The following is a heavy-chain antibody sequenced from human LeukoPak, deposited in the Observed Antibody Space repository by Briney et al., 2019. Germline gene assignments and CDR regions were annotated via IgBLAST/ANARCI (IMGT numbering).Heavy chain of an antibody. D-gene: IGHD2-15*01. Sequence: SETLSLTCTVSGGSISSNYWSWIRQPPGKGLEWIGYIYYSGYTNYNPSLKSRVTMSVDTSKNQFSLKLTSVTAADTAVYYCATLRYCSGGSCFPKYFQHWGQGTLVTASS. CDR2: IYYSGYT. J-gene: IGHJ1*01. V-gene: IGHV4-59*08. CDR1: GGSISSNY. CDR3: ATLRYCSGGSCFPKYFQH.